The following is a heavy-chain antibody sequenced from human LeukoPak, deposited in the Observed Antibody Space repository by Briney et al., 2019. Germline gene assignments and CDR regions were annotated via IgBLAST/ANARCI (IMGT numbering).Heavy chain of an antibody. CDR1: GGSISSSYW. CDR3: ARHHTVAGLDY. J-gene: IGHJ4*02. CDR2: IYHSGST. D-gene: IGHD6-19*01. V-gene: IGHV4-4*02. Sequence: SETLSLTCAVSGGSISSSYWWSWVRQPPGKGLEWIGEIYHSGSTNYNPSLKSRVTISVDKSKSQFSLKLSSVTAADTAVYYCARHHTVAGLDYWGQGTLVTVSS.